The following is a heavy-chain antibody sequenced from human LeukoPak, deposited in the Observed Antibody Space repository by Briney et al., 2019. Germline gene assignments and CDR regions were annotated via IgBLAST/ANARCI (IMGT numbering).Heavy chain of an antibody. D-gene: IGHD3-3*01. CDR1: GFRFSNYW. Sequence: GGSLRLSCAASGFRFSNYWMHWVRQAPGRGLVWVSRIDGPGSGTGYATSVKGRFTISRDNSKNTLFLQMDSLRPEDTAIYYCAKSWSGYYHYYMDVWGKGTTVTVSS. CDR3: AKSWSGYYHYYMDV. CDR2: IDGPGSGT. J-gene: IGHJ6*03. V-gene: IGHV3-74*01.